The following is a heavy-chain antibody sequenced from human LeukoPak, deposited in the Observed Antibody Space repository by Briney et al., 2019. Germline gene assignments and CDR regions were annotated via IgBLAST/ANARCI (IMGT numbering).Heavy chain of an antibody. CDR3: ARDTRWGGEDFGF. Sequence: GGFLRLSCAASGFTFSSYWMTWVRQAPGKGLEWVANIKQDGSEKYYVDSVKGRFTISRDNAKNSVYLQMNSLRAEDTAVYYCARDTRWGGEDFGFWGQGTLVTVSS. CDR2: IKQDGSEK. V-gene: IGHV3-7*04. J-gene: IGHJ4*02. CDR1: GFTFSSYW. D-gene: IGHD2-2*01.